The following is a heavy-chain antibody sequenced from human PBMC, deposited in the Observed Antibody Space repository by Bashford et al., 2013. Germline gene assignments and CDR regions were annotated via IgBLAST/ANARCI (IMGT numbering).Heavy chain of an antibody. J-gene: IGHJ6*02. D-gene: IGHD3-3*01. CDR3: ARDRRDYDFWSGYSSYYYYGMDV. CDR1: GGSISSGSYY. V-gene: IGHV4-61*02. CDR2: IYTSGST. Sequence: SETLSLTCTVSGGSISSGSYYWSWIRQPAGKGLEWIGRIYTSGSTNYNPSLKSRVTMSVDTSKNQFSLKLSSVTAADTAVYYCARDRRDYDFWSGYSSYYYYGMDVWGQGTTVTVSS.